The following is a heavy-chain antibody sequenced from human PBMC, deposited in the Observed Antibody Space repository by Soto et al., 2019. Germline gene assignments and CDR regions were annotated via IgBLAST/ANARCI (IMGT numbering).Heavy chain of an antibody. J-gene: IGHJ3*02. V-gene: IGHV3-48*02. Sequence: LILSCAASGFTFSSYSINWVRQAPGKGLEWVSYISSSSTIYYADSVKGRFTISRDNAKNSLYLQMNSLRDEDTAVYYCARESGSWYDAFDIWGQGTMVTVSS. CDR2: ISSSSTI. D-gene: IGHD1-26*01. CDR1: GFTFSSYS. CDR3: ARESGSWYDAFDI.